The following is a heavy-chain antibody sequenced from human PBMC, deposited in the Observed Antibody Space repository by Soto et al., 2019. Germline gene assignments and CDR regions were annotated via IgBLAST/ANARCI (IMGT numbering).Heavy chain of an antibody. CDR2: LIPNFGTA. V-gene: IGHV1-69*12. Sequence: QVQLVQSGAEVKKPGSSVKVSCKASGGTFSSYAISWVRQAPGQGLEWMGGLIPNFGTANYAQKFQGRVTITAYESTSTAYRELTSLRSEDTAVYYCARGLDSYGQYNWFDPWGQGTLVTVFS. CDR3: ARGLDSYGQYNWFDP. J-gene: IGHJ5*02. D-gene: IGHD5-18*01. CDR1: GGTFSSYA.